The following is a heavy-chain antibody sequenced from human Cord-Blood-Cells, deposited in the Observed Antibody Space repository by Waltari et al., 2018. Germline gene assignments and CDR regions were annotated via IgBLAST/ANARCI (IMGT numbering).Heavy chain of an antibody. CDR2: INPNSGGT. V-gene: IGHV1-2*02. CDR3: ARYLKGGSSFDY. J-gene: IGHJ4*02. CDR1: GYTFTAYF. Sequence: QLQLVPSGAEVKKPAASVKVSCKATGYTFTAYFIHSVRQAPGQGLEWMGWINPNSGGTNYAQKFQGRVTMTRDTSISTAYMELSRLRSDDTAVYYCARYLKGGSSFDYWGQGTLVTVSS. D-gene: IGHD6-6*01.